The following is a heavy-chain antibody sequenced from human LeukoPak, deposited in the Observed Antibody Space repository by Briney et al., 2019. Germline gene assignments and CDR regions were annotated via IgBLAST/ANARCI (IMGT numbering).Heavy chain of an antibody. CDR1: DGSFSGYY. V-gene: IGHV4-34*01. CDR2: INHSGST. D-gene: IGHD6-19*01. CDR3: ARGGSSGWYIGVYYFDF. Sequence: PSETLSLTCAVYDGSFSGYYWSWIRQPPEKGLEWIGEINHSGSTNYNPSLKSRVTISVDTSKEQVSLKLSSVTAADTAVYYCARGGSSGWYIGVYYFDFWGQGTLVTVSS. J-gene: IGHJ4*02.